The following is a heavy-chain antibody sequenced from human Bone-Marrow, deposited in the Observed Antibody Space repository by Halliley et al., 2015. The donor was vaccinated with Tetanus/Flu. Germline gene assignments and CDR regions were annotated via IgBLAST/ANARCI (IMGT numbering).Heavy chain of an antibody. CDR2: IGAYNGNT. Sequence: GWIGAYNGNTNYAQKRQGRVTMTPDTSTSTAYMELTSLGSDDTAVYYCARDLGLRVSGTTGFDSWGQGTLVTVSS. D-gene: IGHD1-20*01. V-gene: IGHV1-18*01. J-gene: IGHJ4*02. CDR3: ARDLGLRVSGTTGFDS.